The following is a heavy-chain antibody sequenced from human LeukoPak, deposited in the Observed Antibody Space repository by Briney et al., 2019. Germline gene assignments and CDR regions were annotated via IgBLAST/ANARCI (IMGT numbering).Heavy chain of an antibody. J-gene: IGHJ4*02. Sequence: SETLSLTCTVSSGSIRSSSYYWSWIRQPAGKGLEWIGRIYTSGSTNYNPSLKSRVTISVDTSKNQFSLKLSSVTAADTAVYYCARDPGDYYDSSGFFDYWGQGTLVTVSS. V-gene: IGHV4-61*02. D-gene: IGHD3-22*01. CDR2: IYTSGST. CDR3: ARDPGDYYDSSGFFDY. CDR1: SGSIRSSSYY.